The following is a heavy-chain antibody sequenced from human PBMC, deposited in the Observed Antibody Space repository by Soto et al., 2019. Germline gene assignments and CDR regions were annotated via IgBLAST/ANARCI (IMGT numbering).Heavy chain of an antibody. Sequence: QVQLQESGPGLVKPSETLALTCTVSGGSISNYYWSWIRQPAGKGLEWIGRFYTSTDIIYKPSLKSRLIMSVDTSKNQLSLNLRSVTAADTAGYYCARTKPGDPWFDPWGQGILVTVSS. CDR1: GGSISNYY. CDR3: ARTKPGDPWFDP. CDR2: FYTSTDI. J-gene: IGHJ5*02. D-gene: IGHD7-27*01. V-gene: IGHV4-4*07.